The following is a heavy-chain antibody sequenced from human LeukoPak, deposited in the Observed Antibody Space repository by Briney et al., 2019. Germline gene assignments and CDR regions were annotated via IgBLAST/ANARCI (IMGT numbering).Heavy chain of an antibody. V-gene: IGHV1-2*02. D-gene: IGHD1-26*01. CDR2: IKPNSGDT. J-gene: IGHJ4*02. Sequence: ASVKVSCKASGYTFTAYHIQWVRQAPGQGLEWMGWIKPNSGDTNSAQKFQGRVTMTRDTSISTAYMGLNNLRSDDTAVYYCARDQRSLFDLWGQGSLVIVSS. CDR1: GYTFTAYH. CDR3: ARDQRSLFDL.